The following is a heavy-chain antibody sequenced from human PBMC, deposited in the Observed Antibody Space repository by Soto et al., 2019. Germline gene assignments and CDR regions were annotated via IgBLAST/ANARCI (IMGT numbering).Heavy chain of an antibody. D-gene: IGHD6-13*01. J-gene: IGHJ6*02. CDR3: ARAAAAADYYYYGMDV. CDR2: IYHSGST. CDR1: GGSISSDNW. Sequence: SETLSLTCAVSGGSISSDNWWTWVRQPPGKGLEWIGEIYHSGSTNYNPSLKSRVTISVDKSKNQFSLKLSSVTAADTAVYYCARAAAAADYYYYGMDVWGQGTTVTVSS. V-gene: IGHV4-4*02.